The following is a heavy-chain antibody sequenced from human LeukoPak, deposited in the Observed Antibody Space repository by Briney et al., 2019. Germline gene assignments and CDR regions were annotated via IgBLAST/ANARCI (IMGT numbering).Heavy chain of an antibody. V-gene: IGHV3-53*01. CDR1: AFIISDNF. J-gene: IGHJ4*02. CDR3: ARDSSGTQVFDL. Sequence: GGSLRLSCAASAFIISDNFMNWVRQAPRKGLEWVSVIYRDGSTYYADSVKGRFTIPRDNSKNTLYLQMNSLSAEDTAVYYCARDSSGTQVFDLWGPGTLVTVSS. D-gene: IGHD6-19*01. CDR2: IYRDGST.